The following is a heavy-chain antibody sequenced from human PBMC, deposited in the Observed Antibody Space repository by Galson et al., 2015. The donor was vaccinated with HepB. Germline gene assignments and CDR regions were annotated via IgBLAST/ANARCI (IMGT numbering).Heavy chain of an antibody. D-gene: IGHD3-3*01. CDR1: GFTFSSYA. CDR3: ARSDFWSGMGYFDY. J-gene: IGHJ4*02. V-gene: IGHV3-30-3*01. Sequence: SLRLSCAASGFTFSSYAMHWVRQAPGKGLEWVAVISYDGSNKYYADSVKGRFTISRDNSKNTLYLQMNSLRAEDTAVYYCARSDFWSGMGYFDYWGQGTLVTVSS. CDR2: ISYDGSNK.